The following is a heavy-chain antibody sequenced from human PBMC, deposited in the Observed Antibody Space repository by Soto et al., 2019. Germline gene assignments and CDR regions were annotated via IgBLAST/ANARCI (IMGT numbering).Heavy chain of an antibody. J-gene: IGHJ6*02. Sequence: GESLKISCKGSGYSFTSYWISWVRQMPGKGLEWMGRIDPSDSYTNYSPSFQGHVTISADKSISTAYLQWSSLKASDTAMYYCASVAAEHYYYYGMDVWGRGTTVTVSS. V-gene: IGHV5-10-1*01. D-gene: IGHD6-13*01. CDR1: GYSFTSYW. CDR2: IDPSDSYT. CDR3: ASVAAEHYYYYGMDV.